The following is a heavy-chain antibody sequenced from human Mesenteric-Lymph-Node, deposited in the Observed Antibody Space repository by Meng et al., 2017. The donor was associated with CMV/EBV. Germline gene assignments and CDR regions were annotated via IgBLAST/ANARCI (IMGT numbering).Heavy chain of an antibody. CDR1: GYSISSGYY. CDR3: ARVPLWGIAARPFDY. Sequence: SETLSLTCSVSGYSISSGYYWCWIRQSPGKGLEWIGSVHQSGTSYHNPSLKSRVTMSIDTSKNQFSLKLSAVTAADTAVYYCARVPLWGIAARPFDYWGQGTLVTVSS. V-gene: IGHV4-38-2*02. CDR2: VHQSGTS. J-gene: IGHJ4*02. D-gene: IGHD6-6*01.